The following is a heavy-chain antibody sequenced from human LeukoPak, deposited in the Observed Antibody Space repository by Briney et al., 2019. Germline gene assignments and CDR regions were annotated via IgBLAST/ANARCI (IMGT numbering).Heavy chain of an antibody. J-gene: IGHJ4*02. CDR3: ASHYASGSSSGY. D-gene: IGHD3-10*01. CDR1: GFTFSSYW. V-gene: IGHV3-7*01. Sequence: GGSLRLSCAASGFTFSSYWMSWVRQAPGKWLEWVANIKQDGSEKYYVDSVKGRFTISRDNAKNTLFLQMNTLRAEDTAVYYCASHYASGSSSGYWGQGTLVTVSS. CDR2: IKQDGSEK.